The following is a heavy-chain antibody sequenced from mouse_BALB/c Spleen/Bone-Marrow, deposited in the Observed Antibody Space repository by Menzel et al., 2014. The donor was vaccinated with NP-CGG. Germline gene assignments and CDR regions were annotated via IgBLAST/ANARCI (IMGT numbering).Heavy chain of an antibody. CDR3: ARSVSSSGYFDY. J-gene: IGHJ2*01. V-gene: IGHV5-17*02. D-gene: IGHD1-1*01. Sequence: EVQVVESGGGLVQPGGSRKLSCAASGFTFSSFGMHWVRQAPEKGLEWVAYISSGSSTIYYADTVMGRFTISRDKPKNTLFLQMTSLKSEDAAMYYYARSVSSSGYFDYWGQGTTLTVSS. CDR1: GFTFSSFG. CDR2: ISSGSSTI.